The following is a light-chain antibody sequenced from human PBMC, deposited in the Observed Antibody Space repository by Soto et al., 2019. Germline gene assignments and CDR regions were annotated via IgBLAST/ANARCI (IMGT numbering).Light chain of an antibody. CDR3: QQYYVTPPT. Sequence: DIVMTQSPDSLDVSLGERATINCKSSQSVLFSSNSKNALAWYQQRPGQPPKLLIYWASTRESGVPDRFSGSGSGTDFTLTISNLQAEDVAVYYCQQYYVTPPTFGGGTKVEI. V-gene: IGKV4-1*01. CDR2: WAS. J-gene: IGKJ4*01. CDR1: QSVLFSSNSKNA.